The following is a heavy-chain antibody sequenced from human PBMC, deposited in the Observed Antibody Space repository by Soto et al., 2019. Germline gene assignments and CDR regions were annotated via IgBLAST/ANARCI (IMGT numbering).Heavy chain of an antibody. J-gene: IGHJ4*02. CDR2: IYHSGST. Sequence: PSETLSLTCAVSGYSISSGYYWGCIRQPPGKGLEWIGSIYHSGSTYYNPSLKSRVTISVDTSKNQFSLKLSSVTAADTAVYYCARAVYDFWSGYRAPFDYWGQGTLVTVSS. D-gene: IGHD3-3*01. V-gene: IGHV4-38-2*01. CDR3: ARAVYDFWSGYRAPFDY. CDR1: GYSISSGYY.